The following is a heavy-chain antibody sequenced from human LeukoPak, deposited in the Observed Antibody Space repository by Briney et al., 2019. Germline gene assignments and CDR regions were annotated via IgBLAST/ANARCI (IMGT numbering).Heavy chain of an antibody. D-gene: IGHD3-22*01. V-gene: IGHV3-7*01. J-gene: IGHJ4*02. CDR2: IQQDGSAK. CDR1: GFTFSTSW. Sequence: GGALRLSCAASGFTFSTSWMSWVRQAPGKGLEWVANIQQDGSAKYYVDSVKGRFTISRDNAKNSLYLQMNSLRAEDTAVYYCARFSLYDNSGYYSWLFDFWGQGTLVTVSS. CDR3: ARFSLYDNSGYYSWLFDF.